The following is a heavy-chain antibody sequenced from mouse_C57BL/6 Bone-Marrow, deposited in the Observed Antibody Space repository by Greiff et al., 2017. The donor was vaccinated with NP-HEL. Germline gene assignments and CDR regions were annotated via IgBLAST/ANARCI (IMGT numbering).Heavy chain of an antibody. J-gene: IGHJ4*01. D-gene: IGHD2-4*01. Sequence: EVKVEESGGGLVQPGGSLSLSCAASGFTFTDYYMSWVRQPPGKALEWVGFIRNKANGYSIEYSASVKGRFTISRDNSQSILYLQMNALRAQDSATYYCARSNYYDYADDPFYGKDYWGQGTSVTVSS. CDR3: ARSNYYDYADDPFYGKDY. CDR1: GFTFTDYY. CDR2: IRNKANGYSI. V-gene: IGHV7-3*01.